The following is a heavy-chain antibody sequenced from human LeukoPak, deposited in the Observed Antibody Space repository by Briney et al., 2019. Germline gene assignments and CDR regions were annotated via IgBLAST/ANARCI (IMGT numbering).Heavy chain of an antibody. CDR3: ARAAENYGGRFDS. J-gene: IGHJ4*02. CDR1: GFTLSSHS. Sequence: KSGGSLRLSCAASGFTLSSHSMNWVRQATGKGLEWVSSISSSNSYIYYADSVKGRFTISRDNAKNSLYLQMNSLRAEDTAVYYCARAAENYGGRFDSWGQGTLVTVSS. CDR2: ISSSNSYI. V-gene: IGHV3-21*01. D-gene: IGHD3-16*01.